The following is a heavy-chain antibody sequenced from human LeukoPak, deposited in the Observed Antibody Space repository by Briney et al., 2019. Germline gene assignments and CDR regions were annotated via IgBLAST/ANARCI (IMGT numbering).Heavy chain of an antibody. J-gene: IGHJ4*02. Sequence: SETLSLTCTVSGGSISSYYWSWIRQPAGKGLEWIGRIYTSGSTNYNPSLKSRVTISVDTSKNQFSLKLSSVTAADTAVYYCARVGCSSTSCYPPLFDYWGQGTLVTVSS. CDR3: ARVGCSSTSCYPPLFDY. D-gene: IGHD2-2*01. CDR1: GGSISSYY. V-gene: IGHV4-4*07. CDR2: IYTSGST.